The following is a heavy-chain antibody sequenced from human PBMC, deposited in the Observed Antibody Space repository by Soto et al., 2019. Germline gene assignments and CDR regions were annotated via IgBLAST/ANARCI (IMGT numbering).Heavy chain of an antibody. CDR1: GFTFSSYA. CDR3: VNHWNDDTYYFDY. D-gene: IGHD1-1*01. Sequence: GGSLRLSCSASGFTFSSYAMHWVRQAPGKGLEYVSAISSNGGSTYYADSVKGRFTISRDNSKNTLYLQMSSLRAEDTAVYYCVNHWNDDTYYFDYWGRGTLVTVSS. J-gene: IGHJ4*02. V-gene: IGHV3-64D*06. CDR2: ISSNGGST.